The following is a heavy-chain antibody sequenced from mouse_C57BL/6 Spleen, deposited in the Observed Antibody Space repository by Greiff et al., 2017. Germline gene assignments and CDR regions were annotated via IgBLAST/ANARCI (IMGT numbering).Heavy chain of an antibody. V-gene: IGHV6-3*01. CDR3: TGLQIYYGNYYFDY. Sequence: EVKLVESGGGLVQPGGSMKLSCVASGFTFSNYWMNWVRQSPEKGLEWVAQIRLKSDNYATHYAESVKGRFTISRDDSKSSVYLQMNNLRAEDTGIYYCTGLQIYYGNYYFDYWGQGTTLTVSS. CDR1: GFTFSNYW. J-gene: IGHJ2*01. CDR2: IRLKSDNYAT. D-gene: IGHD2-1*01.